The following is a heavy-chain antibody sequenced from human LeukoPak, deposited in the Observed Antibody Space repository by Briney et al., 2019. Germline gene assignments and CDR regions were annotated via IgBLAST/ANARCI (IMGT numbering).Heavy chain of an antibody. Sequence: SETLSPTCAVYGGSFSGYYWSWIRQPPGKGLEWIGEINHSGSTNYNPSLKSRVTISVDTSKNQFSLKLSSVTAADTAVYYCARGPTAVAGWKYFDLWGRGTLVTVSS. D-gene: IGHD6-19*01. J-gene: IGHJ2*01. CDR2: INHSGST. CDR1: GGSFSGYY. CDR3: ARGPTAVAGWKYFDL. V-gene: IGHV4-34*01.